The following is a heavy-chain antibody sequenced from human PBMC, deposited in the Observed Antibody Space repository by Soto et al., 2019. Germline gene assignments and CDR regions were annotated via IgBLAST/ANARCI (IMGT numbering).Heavy chain of an antibody. J-gene: IGHJ3*02. V-gene: IGHV4-39*01. CDR1: EGSISSSSYY. D-gene: IGHD3-10*01. Sequence: SEILSVSCTFSEGSISSSSYYWGWIRQPPGKGLEWIGSIYYSGSTYYNPSLKSRVTISVDTSKNQFSLKLSSVTAADTAVYYCARPMGVKGNDAFDIWGQGTMVTVS. CDR3: ARPMGVKGNDAFDI. CDR2: IYYSGST.